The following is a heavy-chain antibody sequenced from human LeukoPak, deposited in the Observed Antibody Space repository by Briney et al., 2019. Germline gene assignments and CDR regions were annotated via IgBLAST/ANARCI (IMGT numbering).Heavy chain of an antibody. J-gene: IGHJ4*02. CDR3: ARDLELSAVYYFDS. CDR2: ISSGSEK. V-gene: IGHV3-30*04. CDR1: GFTFSIFL. D-gene: IGHD3-3*01. Sequence: GGSLRLSCEASGFTFSIFLMHWVRQAPGKGLEWVALISSGSEKYYADSVKGRFTISRDNSKNMLYLQMNSLRADDTAVYYCARDLELSAVYYFDSWGQGTLVIVSS.